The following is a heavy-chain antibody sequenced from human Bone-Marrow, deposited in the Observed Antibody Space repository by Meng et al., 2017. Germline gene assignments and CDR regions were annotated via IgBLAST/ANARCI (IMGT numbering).Heavy chain of an antibody. J-gene: IGHJ4*02. V-gene: IGHV4-34*01. CDR1: GGSFSGYH. CDR2: INHSGST. D-gene: IGHD4-23*01. Sequence: QGQLPQWGGGLLKPSETLSLTCAVYGGSFSGYHWSWIRQPPGKGLEWIGEINHSGSTNYNPSLKSRVTISVDTSKNQFSLKLSSVTAADTAVYYCARGVASPIFSTVVTPAFDYWGQGTLVTVFS. CDR3: ARGVASPIFSTVVTPAFDY.